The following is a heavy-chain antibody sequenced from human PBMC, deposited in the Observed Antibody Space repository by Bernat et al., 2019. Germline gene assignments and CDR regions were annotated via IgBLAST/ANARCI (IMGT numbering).Heavy chain of an antibody. CDR3: ARDHGAGGNAPGY. Sequence: QVQLVESGGGVVQPGRSLRLSCAASGFTFSSYGMHWVRQAPGKGLEWVAVIWYDGSNKYYADSVKGRFTISRDNSKNTLYLQMNSLRAEDTAVYDCARDHGAGGNAPGYWGQGTLVTVSS. V-gene: IGHV3-33*01. J-gene: IGHJ4*02. CDR2: IWYDGSNK. D-gene: IGHD2-15*01. CDR1: GFTFSSYG.